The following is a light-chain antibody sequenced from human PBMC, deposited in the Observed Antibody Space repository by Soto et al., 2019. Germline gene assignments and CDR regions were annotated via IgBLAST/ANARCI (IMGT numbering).Light chain of an antibody. Sequence: DIQMTKSPYTRSASIGDRGTIGWLSSESIRTWLAWYQHKPGKAPKFLIYDASSLESGVPSRFSGSGSGTDFTLTISSLQPEDFTTDYCPLFKSFPITFGQGTRLEIK. CDR1: ESIRTW. CDR2: DAS. CDR3: PLFKSFPIT. J-gene: IGKJ5*01. V-gene: IGKV1-5*01.